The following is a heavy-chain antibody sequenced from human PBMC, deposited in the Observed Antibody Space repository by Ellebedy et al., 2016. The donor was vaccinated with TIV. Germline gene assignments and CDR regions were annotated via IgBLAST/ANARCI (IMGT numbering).Heavy chain of an antibody. J-gene: IGHJ4*02. CDR1: GFTFSSYA. D-gene: IGHD1-7*01. CDR3: AKEIRFNWNLGGPFDY. V-gene: IGHV3-23*01. CDR2: IPGSGSST. Sequence: GESLKISCAASGFTFSSYAMSWVRQAPGKGLEWVSGIPGSGSSTYYVDSVKGRFTISRDNSENTLYLQMNSLRAEDTAVYYCAKEIRFNWNLGGPFDYWGQGTLVTVSS.